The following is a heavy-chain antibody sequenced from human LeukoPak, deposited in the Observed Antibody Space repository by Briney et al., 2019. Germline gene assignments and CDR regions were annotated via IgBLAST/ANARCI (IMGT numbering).Heavy chain of an antibody. D-gene: IGHD3-22*01. CDR3: AKVSHYYDSSGYYGPVDY. CDR2: ISGSGGST. J-gene: IGHJ4*02. V-gene: IGHV3-23*01. Sequence: GGSLRLSCAASGFTFRSYAMSWVRQAPGKGLEWVSAISGSGGSTYYADSVKGRFTIPRDNYKNTLYLQMNSLRAEDTAVYYCAKVSHYYDSSGYYGPVDYWGQGTLVTVSS. CDR1: GFTFRSYA.